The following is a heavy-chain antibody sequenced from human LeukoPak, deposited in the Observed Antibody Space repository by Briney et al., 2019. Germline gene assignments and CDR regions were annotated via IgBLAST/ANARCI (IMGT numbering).Heavy chain of an antibody. J-gene: IGHJ4*02. D-gene: IGHD1-14*01. CDR3: AKDIATGNRLYYFDY. CDR1: VFTFSNYA. Sequence: GGSLRLSCATSVFTFSNYAMGWVRQAPGKGLEWVSGISASAGSTYYADSVKGRFTISRDNSKNTLYLQMNSLRAEDTAVYYCAKDIATGNRLYYFDYWGQGTLVTVSS. CDR2: ISASAGST. V-gene: IGHV3-23*01.